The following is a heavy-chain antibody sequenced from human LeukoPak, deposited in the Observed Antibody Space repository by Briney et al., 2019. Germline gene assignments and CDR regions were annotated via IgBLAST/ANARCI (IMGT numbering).Heavy chain of an antibody. CDR1: GGTFSSYA. V-gene: IGHV1-69*04. Sequence: ASVKVSCKASGGTFSSYAISWVRQAPGQGLDWMGRIIPILGIANYAQKFQGRVTITADKSTSTAYMELSSLRSEDTAVYYCARGKLDPKDIVVVPAAIRGDAFDIWGQGTMVTVSS. CDR2: IIPILGIA. D-gene: IGHD2-2*02. J-gene: IGHJ3*02. CDR3: ARGKLDPKDIVVVPAAIRGDAFDI.